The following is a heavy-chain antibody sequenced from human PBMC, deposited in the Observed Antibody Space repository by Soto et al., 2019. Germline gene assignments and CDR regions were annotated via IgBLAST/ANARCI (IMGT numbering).Heavy chain of an antibody. CDR3: AKVGAGVLRYFDWLPYYFDY. CDR2: IYYSGST. Sequence: SETLSLTCTVSGGSISSSSYYWGWIRQPPGKGLEWIGSIYYSGSTYYNLSLKSRVTISVDTSKNQFSLKLSSVTAADTAVYYCAKVGAGVLRYFDWLPYYFDYWGQGTLVTVSS. J-gene: IGHJ4*02. D-gene: IGHD3-9*01. V-gene: IGHV4-39*07. CDR1: GGSISSSSYY.